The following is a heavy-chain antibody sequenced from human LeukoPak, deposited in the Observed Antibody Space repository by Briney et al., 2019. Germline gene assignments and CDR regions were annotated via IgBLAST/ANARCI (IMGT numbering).Heavy chain of an antibody. J-gene: IGHJ6*03. CDR3: ARGRGSSSWYSHYYYYMDV. D-gene: IGHD6-13*01. CDR2: INHSGST. V-gene: IGHV4-34*01. CDR1: GGSFSGYY. Sequence: SETLSLTCAVYGGSFSGYYWSWIRQPPGKGLEWIGEINHSGSTNYNPSLKSRVTISVDTSKNQFSLKLSSVTAADTAVYYCARGRGSSSWYSHYYYYMDVWGKGTTVTISS.